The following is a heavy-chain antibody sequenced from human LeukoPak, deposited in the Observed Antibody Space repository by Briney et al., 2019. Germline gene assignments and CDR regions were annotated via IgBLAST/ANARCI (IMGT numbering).Heavy chain of an antibody. CDR3: ARVDCSSTSCYEQVGMDV. CDR1: GGCISSGGYY. Sequence: SETLCLTCTASGGCISSGGYYWSWIRQHPGKGLEWIGYIYYSGSTYYNPSLKSRVTISVDTSKNQFSLKLSSVTAADTAVYYCARVDCSSTSCYEQVGMDVWGQGTTVTVSS. J-gene: IGHJ6*02. V-gene: IGHV4-31*03. D-gene: IGHD2-2*01. CDR2: IYYSGST.